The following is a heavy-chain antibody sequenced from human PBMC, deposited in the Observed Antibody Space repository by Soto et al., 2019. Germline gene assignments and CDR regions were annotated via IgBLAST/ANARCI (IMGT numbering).Heavy chain of an antibody. CDR2: ISGSGSAT. J-gene: IGHJ4*02. Sequence: EVQLMESGGGLVQPGGSLTLSCASSGFTFTNYAMNWVRQAPGKGLEWVSGISGSGSATDLADSVKGRFTVSRDNSKSTLYLYMNSLRAEDTATYYCARERSFALSGSGTWFFEYWGQGTQVFVSS. D-gene: IGHD3-10*01. V-gene: IGHV3-23*01. CDR3: ARERSFALSGSGTWFFEY. CDR1: GFTFTNYA.